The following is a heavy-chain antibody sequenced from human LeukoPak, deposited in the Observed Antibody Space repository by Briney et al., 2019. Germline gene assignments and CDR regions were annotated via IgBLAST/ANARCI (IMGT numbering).Heavy chain of an antibody. Sequence: GGSLRLSCAASGFTFSSYAMSWVRQAPGRGLEWVSGISDSGGYTYYADSVKGRFTISRDNSKNTLYLQMNSLRAEDTAVYSCAKSQLYSNYYYYYGMDVWGQGTTVTVSS. V-gene: IGHV3-23*01. CDR1: GFTFSSYA. CDR3: AKSQLYSNYYYYYGMDV. J-gene: IGHJ6*02. D-gene: IGHD4-11*01. CDR2: ISDSGGYT.